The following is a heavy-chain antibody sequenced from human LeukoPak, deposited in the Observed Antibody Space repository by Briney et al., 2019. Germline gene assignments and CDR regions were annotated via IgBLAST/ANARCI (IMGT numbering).Heavy chain of an antibody. CDR3: RRVRYSSSPLDYYGMDV. V-gene: IGHV1-46*01. D-gene: IGHD6-13*01. CDR2: INPSGGST. CDR1: RCTFTSYY. Sequence: SVKVSCMASRCTFTSYYMHWVRHPPGQGLEWRGIINPSGGSTSYAQKFQGRVTLTRNRSARTAYMELSSLRSDDTPVHYFRRVRYSSSPLDYYGMDVWGQGTTVTVSS. J-gene: IGHJ6*02.